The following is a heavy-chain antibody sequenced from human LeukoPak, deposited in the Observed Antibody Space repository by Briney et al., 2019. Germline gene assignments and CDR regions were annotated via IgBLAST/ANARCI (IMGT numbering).Heavy chain of an antibody. J-gene: IGHJ5*02. CDR3: AKDLGSSGWYGGWFDP. Sequence: GRSLRLSCAASGFTFSSYGMHWVRQAPGKGLEWVAVIWYDGSNKYYADSVKGRFTISRDNSKNTLYLQMSSLRAEDTAVYYCAKDLGSSGWYGGWFDPWGQGTLVTVSS. D-gene: IGHD6-19*01. CDR1: GFTFSSYG. V-gene: IGHV3-33*06. CDR2: IWYDGSNK.